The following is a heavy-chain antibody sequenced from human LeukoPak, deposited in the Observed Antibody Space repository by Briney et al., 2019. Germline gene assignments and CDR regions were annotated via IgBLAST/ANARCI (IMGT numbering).Heavy chain of an antibody. CDR2: IWYDGSNK. CDR1: GFTFSSYG. J-gene: IGHJ5*02. D-gene: IGHD6-19*01. V-gene: IGHV3-33*01. Sequence: GRSLRLSCAASGFTFSSYGMHWVRQAPGKGLEWVAVIWYDGSNKYYADSVKGRFTISRDNSKNTLYLQMNSLRADDTAVYYCARVGPVQPGYSSGWWDWFDPWGQGTLVTVSS. CDR3: ARVGPVQPGYSSGWWDWFDP.